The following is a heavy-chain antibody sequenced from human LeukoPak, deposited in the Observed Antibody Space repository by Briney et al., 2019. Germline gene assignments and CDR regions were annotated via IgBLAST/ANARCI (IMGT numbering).Heavy chain of an antibody. CDR2: IYTSGST. V-gene: IGHV4-4*07. CDR3: ARERAYYYGSGSYWINWFDP. Sequence: SEALSLTCTVSGGSIGSYYWSWIRQPAGKGLEWIGRIYTSGSTNYNPSLKSRVTMSVDTSKNQFSLKLSSVTAADTAVYYCARERAYYYGSGSYWINWFDPWGQGTLVTVSS. J-gene: IGHJ5*02. CDR1: GGSIGSYY. D-gene: IGHD3-10*01.